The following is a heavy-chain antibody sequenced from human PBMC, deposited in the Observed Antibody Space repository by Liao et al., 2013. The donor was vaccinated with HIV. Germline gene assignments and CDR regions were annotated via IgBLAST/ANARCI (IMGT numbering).Heavy chain of an antibody. V-gene: IGHV4-59*01. J-gene: IGHJ2*01. Sequence: VQLQESGPGLVKPSEALSLTCTVSGGSMSDYYWNWIRQSPGKGLEWIAYVSDSGSTNYNPSLESRVTISVDTSRNRFSLKVSSVTAADTAVYYCATSGGPYWFFNIWGRGT. CDR2: VSDSGST. D-gene: IGHD3-16*01. CDR3: ATSGGPYWFFNI. CDR1: GGSMSDYY.